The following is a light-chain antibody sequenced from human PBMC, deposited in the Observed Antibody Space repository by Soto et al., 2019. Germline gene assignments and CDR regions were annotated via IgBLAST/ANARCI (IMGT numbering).Light chain of an antibody. CDR3: QQYNYYPYT. CDR1: QSINSW. V-gene: IGKV1-5*01. J-gene: IGKJ2*01. CDR2: DAS. Sequence: DIQMTQSPSTLSASVGDRVTITCRASQSINSWLAWYQQIPGKAPKLLIYDASSLESGVPSRFSGSGSGTEFTLTISSLEPGDFATYYCQQYNYYPYTFGQGTKLEIK.